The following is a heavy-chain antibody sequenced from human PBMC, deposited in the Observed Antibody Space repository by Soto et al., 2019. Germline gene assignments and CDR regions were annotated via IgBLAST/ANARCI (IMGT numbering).Heavy chain of an antibody. J-gene: IGHJ4*02. CDR2: IYYSGIT. CDR1: GVSISNSSYY. V-gene: IGHV4-39*01. CDR3: ARHGSN. Sequence: QLQLQESGPGLVKPSETLSLTCTVSGVSISNSSYYWGWIRRPPGKGLEWIGTIYYSGITYYNPSLKSRVTISVDTSKIQFSLKLTSVTAADTAVYYCARHGSNWGQGTLVTVSS.